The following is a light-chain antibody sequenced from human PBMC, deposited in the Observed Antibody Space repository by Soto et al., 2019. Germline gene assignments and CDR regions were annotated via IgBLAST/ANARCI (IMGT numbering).Light chain of an antibody. CDR1: QSVDRY. Sequence: EVVLTQSPDTLSLSPGEAATLSCRASQSVDRYVAWYQQKVGQAPRLLIYDAYTRANGVGAGFTGSGSATDFSLTITSLEPEGFAVSCCQQRCKRPSTLGPGTKGYIK. CDR2: DAY. CDR3: QQRCKRPST. V-gene: IGKV3-11*01. J-gene: IGKJ3*01.